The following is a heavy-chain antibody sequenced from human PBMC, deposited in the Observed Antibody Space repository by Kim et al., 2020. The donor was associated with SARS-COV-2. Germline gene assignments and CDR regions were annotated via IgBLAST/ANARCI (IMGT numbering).Heavy chain of an antibody. CDR1: GTSIGIGYY. CDR2: ISHSSHT. V-gene: IGHV4-38-2*01. D-gene: IGHD3-16*01. CDR3: ARQLAGISFNFEV. Sequence: SETLSLNCSVSGTSIGIGYYWAWIRQPPGGGLEWIGSISHSSHTYYKSSLQGRVTMSVDRSKNLFSLMLTSVTAADTAMYFCARQLAGISFNFEVWGRGTMVTVSS. J-gene: IGHJ3*01.